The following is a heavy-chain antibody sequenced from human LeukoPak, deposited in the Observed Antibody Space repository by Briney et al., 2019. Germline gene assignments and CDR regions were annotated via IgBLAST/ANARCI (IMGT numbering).Heavy chain of an antibody. J-gene: IGHJ3*02. CDR2: ISSSSSYI. CDR3: ARGGVVLRFLEDTAFDM. CDR1: GFTFSSYS. V-gene: IGHV3-21*01. D-gene: IGHD3-3*01. Sequence: PGGSLRLSCAASGFTFSSYSMNWVRQAPGKGLEWVSFISSSSSYIYYADSVKGRFTICRDNAKNSLYLQMNSLRAEDTAVYYCARGGVVLRFLEDTAFDMGGQGTMVSVSS.